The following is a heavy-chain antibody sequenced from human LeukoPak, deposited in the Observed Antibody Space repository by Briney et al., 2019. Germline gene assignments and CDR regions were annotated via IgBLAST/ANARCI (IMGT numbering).Heavy chain of an antibody. D-gene: IGHD6-19*01. V-gene: IGHV3-66*01. Sequence: GGSLRLSCAASGFTVGSNYMSWVRQAPGKGLEWVSVIYSGGSTYYADSVKGRFTISRDNSKNTLYLQMNSLRAEDTAVYYCARAYSSGWYGLIDYWGQGTLVTVSS. CDR2: IYSGGST. CDR1: GFTVGSNY. CDR3: ARAYSSGWYGLIDY. J-gene: IGHJ4*02.